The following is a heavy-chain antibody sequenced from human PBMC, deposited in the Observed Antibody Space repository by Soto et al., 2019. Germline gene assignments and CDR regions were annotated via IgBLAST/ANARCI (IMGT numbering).Heavy chain of an antibody. CDR3: AKWSEKFTTSSPTFDT. D-gene: IGHD2-8*01. Sequence: TGGSLRLSCAASGFTFSSYSMNWVRQAPGKGLEWGSSMSSSSSYIYYADSVKGRFIISRDNAKNTMFLQMNSLKVEDTAVYYCAKWSEKFTTSSPTFDTWGQGTLVTVSS. CDR2: MSSSSSYI. CDR1: GFTFSSYS. J-gene: IGHJ5*02. V-gene: IGHV3-21*04.